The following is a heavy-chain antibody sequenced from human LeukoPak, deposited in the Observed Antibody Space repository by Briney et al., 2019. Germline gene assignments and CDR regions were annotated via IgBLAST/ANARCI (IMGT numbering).Heavy chain of an antibody. J-gene: IGHJ4*02. Sequence: GGSLRLSCAASGFTFSSYWMSWVRQAPGKGLEWVANIKQDGSGKYYVDSAKGRFTISRDNAKNSLYLQMNSLRAEDTAVYYCAVEYYYDSSGYYYWGQGTLVTVSS. D-gene: IGHD3-22*01. V-gene: IGHV3-7*01. CDR2: IKQDGSGK. CDR3: AVEYYYDSSGYYY. CDR1: GFTFSSYW.